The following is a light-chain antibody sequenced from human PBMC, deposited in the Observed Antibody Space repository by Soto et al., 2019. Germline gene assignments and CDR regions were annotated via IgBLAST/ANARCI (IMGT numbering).Light chain of an antibody. Sequence: QSVLTQPPSASGTPGQRVTISCSGSSSNIGSNTVNWYQQLPGTAPKLLIYSNNQRPSGVPDRFSGSKSGTSASLAISGLQSEEEADYYCAAWGDSLNGPVFGGGTKPTVL. V-gene: IGLV1-44*01. CDR3: AAWGDSLNGPV. CDR1: SSNIGSNT. CDR2: SNN. J-gene: IGLJ2*01.